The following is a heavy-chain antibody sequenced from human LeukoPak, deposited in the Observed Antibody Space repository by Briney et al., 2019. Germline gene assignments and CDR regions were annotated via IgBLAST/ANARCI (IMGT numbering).Heavy chain of an antibody. CDR3: ARDRTFFDY. D-gene: IGHD1-1*01. CDR1: GYTFTDYY. J-gene: IGHJ4*02. CDR2: INPNSGGT. Sequence: ASVKVSCKASGYTFTDYYIHWVRQAPGQGLEWMGWINPNSGGTNYAQKFQGRVTMSRDTSIRTAYMELSRLRSDDTAVYYCARDRTFFDYWGQGTLVTVSS. V-gene: IGHV1-2*02.